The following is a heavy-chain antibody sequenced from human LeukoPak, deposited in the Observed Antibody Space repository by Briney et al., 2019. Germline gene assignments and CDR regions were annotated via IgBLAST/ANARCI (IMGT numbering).Heavy chain of an antibody. CDR3: ARSRSPNYYYYMDV. V-gene: IGHV3-30*02. CDR2: IRYDGSNK. Sequence: GGSLRLSCAASGFTFSSYGMHWVRQAPGKGLEWVAFIRYDGSNKYYADSVKGRFTISRDNSKNTLYLQMGSLRAEDMAVYYCARSRSPNYYYYMDVWGKGTTVTVSS. D-gene: IGHD1-14*01. CDR1: GFTFSSYG. J-gene: IGHJ6*03.